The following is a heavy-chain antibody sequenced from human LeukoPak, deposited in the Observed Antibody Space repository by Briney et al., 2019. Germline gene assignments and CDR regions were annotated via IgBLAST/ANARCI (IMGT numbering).Heavy chain of an antibody. CDR2: FDPEDGET. Sequence: GASVKVSCKVSGYTLTELSMHWVRQAPGKGLEWMGGFDPEDGETIYAQKFQGRVTMTEDTSTDTAYMELSSLRSEDTGVYYCATLPPPTTVTTPFLFDYWGQGTLVTVSS. CDR3: ATLPPPTTVTTPFLFDY. D-gene: IGHD4-17*01. V-gene: IGHV1-24*01. CDR1: GYTLTELS. J-gene: IGHJ4*02.